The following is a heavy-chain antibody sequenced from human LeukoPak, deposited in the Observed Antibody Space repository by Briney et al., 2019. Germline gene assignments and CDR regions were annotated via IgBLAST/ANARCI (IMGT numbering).Heavy chain of an antibody. V-gene: IGHV3-7*01. CDR1: GFTFSNYW. CDR3: ARDTYYYDSSHDY. D-gene: IGHD3-22*01. J-gene: IGHJ4*02. Sequence: GGSLRLSCAASGFTFSNYWMSWVRQAPGKGLEWVANIKDDGSGKYYVDSLKGRFTISRDNAKNSLYLQMNSLRAEDTAVYYCARDTYYYDSSHDYWGQGTLVTVSS. CDR2: IKDDGSGK.